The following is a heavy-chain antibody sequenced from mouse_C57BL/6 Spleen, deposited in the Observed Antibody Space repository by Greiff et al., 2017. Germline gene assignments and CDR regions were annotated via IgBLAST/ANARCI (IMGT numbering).Heavy chain of an antibody. V-gene: IGHV1-19*01. CDR2: INPYNGDT. J-gene: IGHJ2*01. CDR3: ARCELGDY. D-gene: IGHD4-1*01. CDR1: GYTFTNYY. Sequence: VPLQQSVPFLLTPGASVKMSCKTSGYTFTNYYMNWVKQRPGKSLDWIGVINPYNGDTSYNQKFKGKATLTVDKSSSTAYMELNSLTSEDSAVYYCARCELGDYWGQGTTLSAAS.